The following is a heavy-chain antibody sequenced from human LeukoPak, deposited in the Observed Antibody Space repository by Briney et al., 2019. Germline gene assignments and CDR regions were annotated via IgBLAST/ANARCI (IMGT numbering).Heavy chain of an antibody. CDR3: AKHRPSMVRGVIEDY. V-gene: IGHV3-30*02. J-gene: IGHJ4*02. CDR1: GFTFSSYG. CDR2: IRYDGSNK. Sequence: GGFLRLSCAASGFTFSSYGMHWVRQAPGKGLEWVAFIRYDGSNKYYADSVKGRFTISRDNSKNTLYLQMNSLRAEDTAVYYCAKHRPSMVRGVIEDYWGQGTLVTVSS. D-gene: IGHD3-10*01.